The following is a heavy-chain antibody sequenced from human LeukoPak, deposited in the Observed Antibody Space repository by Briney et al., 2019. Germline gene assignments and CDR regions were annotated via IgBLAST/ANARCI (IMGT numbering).Heavy chain of an antibody. D-gene: IGHD3-16*02. J-gene: IGHJ4*02. V-gene: IGHV4-34*01. Sequence: SQTLSLTFAVYVGSFSGYYWSWIRQPPGKGLEWSGESNHSGSTNDNPSLKSRVTISVDTSKNPFSLKLSSVTAADTAVYSCTFGGVIENGYWGQGTLVSVSS. CDR2: SNHSGST. CDR1: VGSFSGYY. CDR3: TFGGVIENGY.